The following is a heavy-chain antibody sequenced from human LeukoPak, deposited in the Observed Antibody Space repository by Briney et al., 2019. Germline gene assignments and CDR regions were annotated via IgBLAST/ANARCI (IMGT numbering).Heavy chain of an antibody. CDR3: ARDRARYYDSSGYHSPNWFDP. J-gene: IGHJ5*02. D-gene: IGHD3-22*01. CDR1: GFTFSNYS. V-gene: IGHV3-48*01. CDR2: ISSSSSTI. Sequence: GGSLRLSCAASGFTFSNYSMNWVRQAPGKGLEWVSYISSSSSTIYYADSVKGRFTISRDNAKNSLYLQMNSLRAEDTAVYYCARDRARYYDSSGYHSPNWFDPWGQGTLVTVSS.